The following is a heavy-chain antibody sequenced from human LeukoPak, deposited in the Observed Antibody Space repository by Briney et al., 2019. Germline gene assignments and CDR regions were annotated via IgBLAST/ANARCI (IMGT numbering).Heavy chain of an antibody. D-gene: IGHD3-3*01. J-gene: IGHJ4*02. CDR3: TTLSYYDFWSGYSARYYFDY. V-gene: IGHV3-15*01. CDR2: IKSKTDGGTT. CDR1: GFTFSNAW. Sequence: PGGSLRLSCAASGFTFSNAWMSWVRQAPGKGLEWVGRIKSKTDGGTTDYAAPVKGRFTISRDDSKNTLYLQMNSLKTEDTAVYYCTTLSYYDFWSGYSARYYFDYWGQGTLVTVSS.